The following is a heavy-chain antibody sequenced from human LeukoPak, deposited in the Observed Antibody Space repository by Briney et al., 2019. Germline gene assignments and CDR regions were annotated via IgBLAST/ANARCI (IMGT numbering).Heavy chain of an antibody. D-gene: IGHD3-16*01. CDR2: IRDDGSTR. Sequence: QPGGPLRLSCAASGFTFRRYGLHWVRQAPGKGLEGVAFIRDDGSTRYYADSVKGRFTVSRDNPKNTLYLQMDSLRTEDTAVYYCAKVPHSWGLFDSWGQGTLVTVSS. J-gene: IGHJ4*02. V-gene: IGHV3-30*02. CDR3: AKVPHSWGLFDS. CDR1: GFTFRRYG.